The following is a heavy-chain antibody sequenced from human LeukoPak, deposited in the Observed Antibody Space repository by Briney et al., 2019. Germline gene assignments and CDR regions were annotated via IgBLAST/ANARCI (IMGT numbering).Heavy chain of an antibody. Sequence: SETLSLTCTVPGGSVRSSRPYWGWIRQSPGKGLEWIGSVYYVGNAYYRPSPLSRATISIDTSKTHISLRLTSVTATDTGIYYCATHDEGSYFETWGQGALVTVSS. J-gene: IGHJ5*02. D-gene: IGHD3-10*01. CDR2: VYYVGNA. CDR3: ATHDEGSYFET. CDR1: GGSVRSSRPY. V-gene: IGHV4-39*02.